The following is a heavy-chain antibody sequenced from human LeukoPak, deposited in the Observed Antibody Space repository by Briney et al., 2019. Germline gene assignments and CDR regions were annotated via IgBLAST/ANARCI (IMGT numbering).Heavy chain of an antibody. V-gene: IGHV4-61*01. CDR2: IYYSGGT. CDR3: ARGGLYSSDYGMGV. D-gene: IGHD6-25*01. Sequence: PSETLSLTCTVSGGSVSSGSYFWNWLRQPPGKGLEWIGYIYYSGGTNYNPSLKSRVTISVDTSKNQFSLKLTSVTAADTAVYYCARGGLYSSDYGMGVWGQGTTVTVSS. J-gene: IGHJ6*02. CDR1: GGSVSSGSYF.